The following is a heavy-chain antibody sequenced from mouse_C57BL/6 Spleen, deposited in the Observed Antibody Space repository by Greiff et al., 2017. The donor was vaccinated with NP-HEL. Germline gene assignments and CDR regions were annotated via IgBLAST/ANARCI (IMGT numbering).Heavy chain of an antibody. CDR2: ISNGGGST. V-gene: IGHV5-12*01. CDR1: GFTFSDYY. D-gene: IGHD1-1*01. J-gene: IGHJ4*01. CDR3: ARHVAFITTVVATRGYAMDY. Sequence: EVQGVESGGGLVQPGGSLKLSCAASGFTFSDYYMYWVRQTPEKRPEWVAYISNGGGSTYYPDTVKGRFTISRDNAKNTLYLQMSRLKSEDTAMYYCARHVAFITTVVATRGYAMDYWGQGTSVTVSS.